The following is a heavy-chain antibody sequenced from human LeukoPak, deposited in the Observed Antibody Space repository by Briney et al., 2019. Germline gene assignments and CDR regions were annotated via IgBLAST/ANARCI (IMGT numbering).Heavy chain of an antibody. J-gene: IGHJ6*02. V-gene: IGHV4-59*01. CDR1: GGSISSYY. CDR2: IYYSGST. Sequence: SETLSLTCTVSGGSISSYYWSWIRQPPGKGLEWIAYIYYSGSTNYNPSLKSRVTISVDTSKNQFSLKLSSVTAADTAVYYCARGTYGSGRNYYYGMDVWGQGTTVTVSS. D-gene: IGHD3-10*01. CDR3: ARGTYGSGRNYYYGMDV.